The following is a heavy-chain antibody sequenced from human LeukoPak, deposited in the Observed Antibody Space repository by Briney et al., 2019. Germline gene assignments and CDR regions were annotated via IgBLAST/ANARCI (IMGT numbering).Heavy chain of an antibody. J-gene: IGHJ6*03. Sequence: SVKVSCKASGGTFSSYAISWVRQAPGQGLEWMGGINPIFGTANYAQKFQGRVTITADESTSTAYMELSSLRSEDTAVYYCARSLQYYYYYYYMDVWGKGTTVTFSS. CDR3: ARSLQYYYYYYYMDV. CDR1: GGTFSSYA. V-gene: IGHV1-69*13. CDR2: INPIFGTA.